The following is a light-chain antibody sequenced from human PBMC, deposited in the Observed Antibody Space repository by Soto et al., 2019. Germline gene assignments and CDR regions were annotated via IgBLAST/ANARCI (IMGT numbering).Light chain of an antibody. J-gene: IGKJ1*01. CDR1: EGIGNY. Sequence: DVQMTQSPSALSASVGDGVTITCRASEGIGNYLAWFQQQPGQAPKRLIYFAYSVQYGVPSRFSGSGSGTHFTLTLSGLQPEDFATYYCLQYSSYPWTFGQGTKVEI. CDR3: LQYSSYPWT. V-gene: IGKV1-17*03. CDR2: FAY.